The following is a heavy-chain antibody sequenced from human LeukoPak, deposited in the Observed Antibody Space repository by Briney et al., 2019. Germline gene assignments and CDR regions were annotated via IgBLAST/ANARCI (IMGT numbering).Heavy chain of an antibody. D-gene: IGHD1-26*01. J-gene: IGHJ4*02. Sequence: PGGSLRLSCAVSGFTFSNYAMSWVRQAPGEGLEWVSSISGSGANTFYADSVKGRFTISRDNSKNTLYLQMNSLSAGDTAVYYCAKVGKREWEPPHLDYWGQGTRVTVSS. CDR3: AKVGKREWEPPHLDY. CDR1: GFTFSNYA. V-gene: IGHV3-23*01. CDR2: ISGSGANT.